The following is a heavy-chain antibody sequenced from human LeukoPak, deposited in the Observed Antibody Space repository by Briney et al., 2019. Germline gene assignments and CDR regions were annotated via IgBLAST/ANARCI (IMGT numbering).Heavy chain of an antibody. CDR2: IIPFFGTA. D-gene: IGHD2-2*02. CDR3: ARGAYCSSTSCYKVWYNWFDP. Sequence: SVKVSCKASGGTFSSYAISWVRQAPGQGLEWMGGIIPFFGTANYAQKFQGRVTITADESTSTAYMELSSLRSEDTAVYYCARGAYCSSTSCYKVWYNWFDPWGQGTLVTVSS. V-gene: IGHV1-69*13. J-gene: IGHJ5*02. CDR1: GGTFSSYA.